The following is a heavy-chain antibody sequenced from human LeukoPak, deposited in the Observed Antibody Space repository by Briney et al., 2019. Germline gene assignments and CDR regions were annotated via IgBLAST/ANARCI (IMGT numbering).Heavy chain of an antibody. J-gene: IGHJ4*02. CDR2: ISGSGGST. CDR3: AKEGYYDSSGYSDY. D-gene: IGHD3-22*01. V-gene: IGHV3-23*01. CDR1: GFSFSDYG. Sequence: GGSLRLSCAASGFSFSDYGMHWVRQAPGKGLEWVSAISGSGGSTYYADSVKGRFTISRDNSKNTLYLQMNSLRAEDTAVYYCAKEGYYDSSGYSDYWGQGTLVTVSS.